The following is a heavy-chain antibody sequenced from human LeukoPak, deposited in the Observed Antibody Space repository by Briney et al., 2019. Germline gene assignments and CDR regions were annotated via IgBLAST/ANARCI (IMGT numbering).Heavy chain of an antibody. D-gene: IGHD3-10*01. CDR3: AKYGACWFPDV. Sequence: GGSLRLSCAASGFTFSNYVMNWVRQAPGKGLEWVSGISGSGDSTYYADSVKGRFTISRDNSKNTMYLQMNSLRVEDTAVYYCAKYGACWFPDVWGQGTTVTVSS. CDR2: ISGSGDST. J-gene: IGHJ6*02. V-gene: IGHV3-23*01. CDR1: GFTFSNYV.